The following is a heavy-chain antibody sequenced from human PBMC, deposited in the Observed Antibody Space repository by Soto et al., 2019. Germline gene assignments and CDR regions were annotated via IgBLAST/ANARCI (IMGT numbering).Heavy chain of an antibody. CDR3: ARGRMIGGFDP. D-gene: IGHD3-16*01. CDR1: GFTFSSYS. Sequence: EVQLVESGGGLVKPWGSLRLSCAASGFTFSSYSMNWVRQAPGKGLEWVSSISSSSSYIYYADSVKGRFTISRDNAKNSLYLQMNSLRAEDTAVYYCARGRMIGGFDPWGQGTLVTVSS. J-gene: IGHJ5*02. V-gene: IGHV3-21*01. CDR2: ISSSSSYI.